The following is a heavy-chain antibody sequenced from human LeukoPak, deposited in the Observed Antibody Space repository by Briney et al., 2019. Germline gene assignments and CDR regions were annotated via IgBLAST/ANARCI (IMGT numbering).Heavy chain of an antibody. CDR3: ARGRGADYGGNSGYFDY. Sequence: GGSLRLSCAASGFTFSSYAMHWVRQAPGKGLEWVAVIWYDGSNKYYADSVKGRFTISRDNPKNTLYVQMNSLRAEDTAVYYCARGRGADYGGNSGYFDYWGQGTLVTVSS. D-gene: IGHD4-23*01. CDR2: IWYDGSNK. V-gene: IGHV3-33*08. CDR1: GFTFSSYA. J-gene: IGHJ4*02.